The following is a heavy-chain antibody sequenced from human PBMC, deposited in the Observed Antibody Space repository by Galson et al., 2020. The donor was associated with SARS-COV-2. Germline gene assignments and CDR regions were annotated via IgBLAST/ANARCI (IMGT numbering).Heavy chain of an antibody. Sequence: GGSLRLSCAASGFTFSSYAMHWVRQAPGKGLDWVAIISYDGSNKHYADSVKGRFTISRDNSKNTLYLQMNSLRAEDTAVYNCARETGDSSSSHLDYWGQGTLVTVSS. J-gene: IGHJ4*02. V-gene: IGHV3-30*04. CDR2: ISYDGSNK. D-gene: IGHD6-6*01. CDR3: ARETGDSSSSHLDY. CDR1: GFTFSSYA.